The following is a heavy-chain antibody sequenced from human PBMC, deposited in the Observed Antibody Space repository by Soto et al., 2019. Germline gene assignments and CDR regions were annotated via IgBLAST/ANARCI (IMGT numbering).Heavy chain of an antibody. CDR1: GGTFSSYA. CDR2: IIPIFGTA. Sequence: QVQLVQSGAEVKKPGSSVKVSCKASGGTFSSYAISWVRQAPGQGLEWMGGIIPIFGTANYAQKFQGRVTITADESTSTAYMELSSLRSEDTAVYYCAREDVVVVPAAMIKGYYFDYWGQGTTVTVSS. CDR3: AREDVVVVPAAMIKGYYFDY. J-gene: IGHJ4*03. D-gene: IGHD2-2*01. V-gene: IGHV1-69*01.